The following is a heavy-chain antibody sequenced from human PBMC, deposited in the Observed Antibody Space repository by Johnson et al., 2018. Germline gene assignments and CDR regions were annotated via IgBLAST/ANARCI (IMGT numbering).Heavy chain of an antibody. D-gene: IGHD5-18*01. Sequence: QVQLQESGPRLVKPSEPXSLTCNVSGDSITNYYWTWIRQPPGKGLQWIGYVHYSGVTNCDPSLKSRVTISVNTSKNQFSLQLNSVTAADTAVYFCARIKTASYYYYGMDVWGQGTTVTVS. J-gene: IGHJ6*02. CDR1: GDSITNYY. CDR2: VHYSGVT. CDR3: ARIKTASYYYYGMDV. V-gene: IGHV4-59*08.